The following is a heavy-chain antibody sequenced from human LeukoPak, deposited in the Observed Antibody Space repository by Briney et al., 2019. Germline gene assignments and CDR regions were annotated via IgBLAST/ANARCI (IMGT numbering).Heavy chain of an antibody. Sequence: GSLRLSCAASGFTFSSYSMNWVRQAPGKGLEWIGEINHSGSTSYNPSLKSRVTISVDTSKNQFSLKLSSVTAADTAVYYCARGRVGATVWDYWGQGTLVTVSS. CDR2: INHSGST. CDR1: GFTFSSYS. V-gene: IGHV4-34*01. J-gene: IGHJ4*02. CDR3: ARGRVGATVWDY. D-gene: IGHD1-26*01.